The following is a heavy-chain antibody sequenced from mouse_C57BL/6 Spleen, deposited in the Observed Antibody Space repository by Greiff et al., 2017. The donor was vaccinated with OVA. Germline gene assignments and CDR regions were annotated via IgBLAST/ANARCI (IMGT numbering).Heavy chain of an antibody. Sequence: VQLKESGAGLVKPGGSLKLSCAASGFTFSSYAMSWVRQTPEKRLEWVAYISSGGDYIYYADTVKGRFTISRDNARHTLYLQMSSLKSEDTAMYYCTRDRVRDVRAMDYWGQGTSVTVSS. CDR3: TRDRVRDVRAMDY. CDR1: GFTFSSYA. D-gene: IGHD2-1*01. V-gene: IGHV5-9-1*02. CDR2: ISSGGDYI. J-gene: IGHJ4*01.